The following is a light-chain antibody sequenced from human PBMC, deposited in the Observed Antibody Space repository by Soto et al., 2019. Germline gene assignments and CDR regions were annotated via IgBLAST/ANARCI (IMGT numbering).Light chain of an antibody. Sequence: QSALTQPASVSGSPGQSITISCTGTSSDVGSGNVVSWYQHYPGKAPQLMIYEAFQRPSGVSSRFSGSKSGNTASLTISRLQAADEADYYCYSPTGSNTYVFGTGTKLTVL. CDR1: SSDVGSGNV. CDR3: YSPTGSNTYV. V-gene: IGLV2-23*01. CDR2: EAF. J-gene: IGLJ1*01.